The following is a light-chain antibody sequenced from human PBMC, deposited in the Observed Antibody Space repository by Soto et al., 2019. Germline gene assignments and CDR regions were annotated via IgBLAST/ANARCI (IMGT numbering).Light chain of an antibody. J-gene: IGLJ2*01. Sequence: QSVLTQPPSVSAAPGQKVTISCSGSSSNIGINYVCWYQQLPGTAPKLLIYDNDNRPSGIPDRFSGSKSGTSATLGVTGLQTGDEADYYCATWDNSLSAVVFGGGTKVTVL. V-gene: IGLV1-51*01. CDR2: DND. CDR1: SSNIGINY. CDR3: ATWDNSLSAVV.